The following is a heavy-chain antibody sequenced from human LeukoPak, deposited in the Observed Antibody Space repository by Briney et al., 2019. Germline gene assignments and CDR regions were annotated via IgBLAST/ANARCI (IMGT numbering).Heavy chain of an antibody. CDR3: ASMYYDTLTGYYKDYYFDY. CDR1: GFTFSSYW. CDR2: IKQDGSEK. J-gene: IGHJ4*02. V-gene: IGHV3-7*02. Sequence: GGSLRLSCAASGFTFSSYWMSWVRQAPGKGLEWVANIKQDGSEKYYVDSVKGRFTISRDSAKNSLYLQMNSLRAEDTAVYYCASMYYDTLTGYYKDYYFDYWGQGTLVTVSS. D-gene: IGHD3-9*01.